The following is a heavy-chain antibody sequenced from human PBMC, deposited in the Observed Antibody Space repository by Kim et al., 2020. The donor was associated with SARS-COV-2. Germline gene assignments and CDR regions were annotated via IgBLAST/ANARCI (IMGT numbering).Heavy chain of an antibody. V-gene: IGHV3-64D*09. Sequence: VKGRFTISRDNSKNTLYLQMSSLRAEDTAVYYCVKVSFGSWFSEPLFDPWGQGTLVTVSS. D-gene: IGHD6-13*01. J-gene: IGHJ5*02. CDR3: VKVSFGSWFSEPLFDP.